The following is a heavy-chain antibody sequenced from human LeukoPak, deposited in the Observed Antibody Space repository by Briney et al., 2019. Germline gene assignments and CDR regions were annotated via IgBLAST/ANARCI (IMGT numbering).Heavy chain of an antibody. CDR3: ARDDRGSFGY. J-gene: IGHJ4*02. CDR2: IYSGGST. V-gene: IGHV3-66*01. D-gene: IGHD1-26*01. CDR1: GFTVSSYA. Sequence: GVSLRLSCVVSGFTVSSYAMSWVRQAPGKGLEWVSVIYSGGSTYYADSVKGRFTIPRDNAKNSLYLQMNSLRAEDTAVDYCARDDRGSFGYWGQGTLVTVSS.